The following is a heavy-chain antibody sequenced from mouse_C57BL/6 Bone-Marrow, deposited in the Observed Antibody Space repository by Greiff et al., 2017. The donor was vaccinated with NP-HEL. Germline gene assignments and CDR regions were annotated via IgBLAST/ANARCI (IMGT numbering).Heavy chain of an antibody. J-gene: IGHJ1*03. CDR2: IDPSDSYT. D-gene: IGHD2-12*01. Sequence: VQLQQSGAELVRPGTSVKLSCKASGYTFTSYWMHWVKQRPGQGLEWIGVIDPSDSYTNYNQKFKGKATLTVDTSSSTAYMQLSSLTSEDSAVYYCARYDRYWYFDVWGTGTTVTVSS. CDR3: ARYDRYWYFDV. V-gene: IGHV1-59*01. CDR1: GYTFTSYW.